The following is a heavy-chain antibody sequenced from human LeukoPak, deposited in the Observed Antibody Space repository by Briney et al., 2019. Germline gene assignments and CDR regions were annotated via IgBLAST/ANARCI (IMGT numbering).Heavy chain of an antibody. Sequence: ASETLSLTCTVSGGSISSHYWSWIRQPPGKGLEWIGYIYYSGSTNYNPSLKSRVTISVDTSKNQFSLKLSSVTAADTAEYYCARVIDYSNWFDPWGQGTLVTVSS. CDR3: ARVIDYSNWFDP. CDR1: GGSISSHY. D-gene: IGHD2-15*01. CDR2: IYYSGST. V-gene: IGHV4-59*11. J-gene: IGHJ5*02.